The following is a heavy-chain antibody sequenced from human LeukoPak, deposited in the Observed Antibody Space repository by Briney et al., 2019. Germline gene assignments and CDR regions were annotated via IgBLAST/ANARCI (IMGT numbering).Heavy chain of an antibody. CDR3: ARPRGCGSARCNNFDY. J-gene: IGHJ4*02. D-gene: IGHD2-2*01. CDR1: GFTFSSYE. CDR2: ISSSGSTI. V-gene: IGHV3-48*03. Sequence: GGSLRLSCAASGFTFSSYEMNWVRQAPGKGLEWVSYISSSGSTIYYADSVKGRFTISRDNAKNSLYLQMNSLRAEGTAVYYCARPRGCGSARCNNFDYWGQGTLVTVSS.